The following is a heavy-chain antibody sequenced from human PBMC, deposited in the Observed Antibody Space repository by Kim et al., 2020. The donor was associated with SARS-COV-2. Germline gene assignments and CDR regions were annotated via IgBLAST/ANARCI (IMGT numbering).Heavy chain of an antibody. D-gene: IGHD2-15*01. CDR2: IYSGGST. V-gene: IGHV3-53*01. Sequence: GGSLRLSCAASGFTVSSNYMSWVRQAPGKGLEWVSVIYSGGSTYYADSVKGRFTISRDNSKNTLYLQMNSLRAEDTAVYYCARDLHSHCSGGRCPSYWGQGTLVTVSS. CDR1: GFTVSSNY. CDR3: ARDLHSHCSGGRCPSY. J-gene: IGHJ4*02.